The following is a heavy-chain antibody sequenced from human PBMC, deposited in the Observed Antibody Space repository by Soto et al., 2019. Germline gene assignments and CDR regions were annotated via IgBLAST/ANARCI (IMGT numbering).Heavy chain of an antibody. J-gene: IGHJ3*01. CDR2: IYYSGST. D-gene: IGHD2-15*01. CDR3: RVRLLLAITRGDAFDR. V-gene: IGHV4-59*01. Sequence: QVQLQESGPGLVKPSETLSLTCTVSSGSIINYYWSWIRQPPGKGLEWIGFIYYSGSTNYNSFLKSRVPRSVDWSRRQPPLNLTPVTAPDRAVFYWRVRLLLAITRGDAFDRWGKGQWSPSLQ. CDR1: SGSIINYY.